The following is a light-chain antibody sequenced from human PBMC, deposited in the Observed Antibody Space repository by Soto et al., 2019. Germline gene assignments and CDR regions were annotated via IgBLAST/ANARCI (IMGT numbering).Light chain of an antibody. V-gene: IGLV1-40*01. CDR2: GNS. Sequence: QSVLTQPPSVCGATGQRVTISCTGSSSNIGAGYDVHWYQQLPGTAPKPLIYGNSNRPSGVPDRFSGSKSGTSASLAITGLQAEDEADYYCQSYDSSLSGYVFGTGTKLTVL. CDR1: SSNIGAGYD. CDR3: QSYDSSLSGYV. J-gene: IGLJ1*01.